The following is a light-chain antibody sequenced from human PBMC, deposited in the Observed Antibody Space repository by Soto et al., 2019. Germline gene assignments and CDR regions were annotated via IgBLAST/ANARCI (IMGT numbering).Light chain of an antibody. J-gene: IGKJ5*01. CDR3: QQYYDWPIT. V-gene: IGKV3-15*01. CDR2: GAS. CDR1: QSVSRN. Sequence: VLTQSPGTLSLSPGERATLSCRASQSVSRNLAWYQHKPGQAPRLLIYGASTRAAGIPARFSGSGSGTDFTLTISSLQSEDFAIYYCQQYYDWPITFGQGTRLEIK.